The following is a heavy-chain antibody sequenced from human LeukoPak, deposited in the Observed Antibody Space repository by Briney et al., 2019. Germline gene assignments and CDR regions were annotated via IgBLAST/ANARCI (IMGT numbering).Heavy chain of an antibody. D-gene: IGHD2-15*01. CDR3: AREGNGLLSKDLDY. J-gene: IGHJ4*02. CDR1: GYTFTDYY. CDR2: INPRDGGT. Sequence: ASVKVSCKGSGYTFTDYYLHWVRQAPGQGLEWVGYINPRDGGTSSPPNFRGRVTMTTDASSSTVYMELSGLTSDDTAIYYCAREGNGLLSKDLDYWGQGTLVTVSS. V-gene: IGHV1-2*02.